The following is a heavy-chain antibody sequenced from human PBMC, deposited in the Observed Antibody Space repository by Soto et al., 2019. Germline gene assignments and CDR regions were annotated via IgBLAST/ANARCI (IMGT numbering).Heavy chain of an antibody. Sequence: GASLKISCKGSGYSFAGYWITWVRQKPGKGLEWMGRIDPSDSDTRYSPSFQGQVTISVDKSITTAYLQWSSLKASDTAMYYCARGYCTATICDPWFDPWGQGTLVTVSS. CDR1: GYSFAGYW. CDR2: IDPSDSDT. J-gene: IGHJ5*02. V-gene: IGHV5-10-1*04. D-gene: IGHD2-8*02. CDR3: ARGYCTATICDPWFDP.